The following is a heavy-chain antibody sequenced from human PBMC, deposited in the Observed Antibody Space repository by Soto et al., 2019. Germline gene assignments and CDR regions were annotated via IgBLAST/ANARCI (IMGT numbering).Heavy chain of an antibody. J-gene: IGHJ4*02. D-gene: IGHD2-8*01. CDR1: GFTFSSYA. CDR2: ISGSGGST. Sequence: GSLRLSCAASGFTFSSYAMSWVRQAPGRGLEWVSAISGSGGSTYYADSVKGRFTISRDNSKNTLYLQMNSLRAEDTAVYYCAKVFNDDPHFDYWGQGTLVTVSS. CDR3: AKVFNDDPHFDY. V-gene: IGHV3-23*01.